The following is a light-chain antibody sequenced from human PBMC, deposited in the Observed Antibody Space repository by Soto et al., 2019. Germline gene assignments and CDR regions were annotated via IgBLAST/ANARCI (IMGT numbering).Light chain of an antibody. Sequence: QSALTQPASGSGSPGQSITISCTGTSSDVGGYNYVSWYQQHPGKAPKLMIYDVSNRPSGVSNRFSGSKSSNTASLTISGLQAGDESDYYCSSYTSSSTPVVFGGGTTLTVL. CDR2: DVS. J-gene: IGLJ2*01. CDR3: SSYTSSSTPVV. V-gene: IGLV2-14*01. CDR1: SSDVGGYNY.